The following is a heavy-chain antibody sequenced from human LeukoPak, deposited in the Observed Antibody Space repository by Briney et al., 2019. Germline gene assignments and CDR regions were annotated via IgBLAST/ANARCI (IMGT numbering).Heavy chain of an antibody. D-gene: IGHD2/OR15-2a*01. CDR2: VYYSGST. V-gene: IGHV4-31*03. Sequence: SQTLSLTCTVSGGSISSGGYYWSWIRQHPGKGLEWIGYVYYSGSTYYNPSLKSRVTISVDTSKNRFSLKLSSVTAADTAVYYCARLALQDYFYDYWGQGTLVTVSS. CDR3: ARLALQDYFYDY. J-gene: IGHJ4*02. CDR1: GGSISSGGYY.